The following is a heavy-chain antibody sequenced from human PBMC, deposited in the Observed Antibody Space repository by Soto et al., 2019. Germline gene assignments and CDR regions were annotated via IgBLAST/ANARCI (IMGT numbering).Heavy chain of an antibody. V-gene: IGHV4-59*08. CDR2: IFHSGAT. CDR3: ARRVSTISSYYYYYMDV. Sequence: SETLSLTCTVSGGSLTGYYWSWIRQPPGKGLEWIGYIFHSGATDYSPSLKSRVTISVDTSKNQFSLTLSSVTAADTALYYCARRVSTISSYYYYYMDVWGKGTTVTVSS. J-gene: IGHJ6*03. D-gene: IGHD2-2*01. CDR1: GGSLTGYY.